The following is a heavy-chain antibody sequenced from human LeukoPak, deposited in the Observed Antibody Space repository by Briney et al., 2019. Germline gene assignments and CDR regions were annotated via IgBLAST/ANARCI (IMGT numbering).Heavy chain of an antibody. D-gene: IGHD5-12*01. Sequence: ASVKVSCXASGYTFTSYGISWVRQALGQGLEWMGWISGYNGNTNYAQKLQGRVTMTTDTSTSTAYMELRSLRSDDTAVCYCARERGYSGYDNNWFDPWGQGTLVTVSS. V-gene: IGHV1-18*01. CDR1: GYTFTSYG. CDR2: ISGYNGNT. J-gene: IGHJ5*02. CDR3: ARERGYSGYDNNWFDP.